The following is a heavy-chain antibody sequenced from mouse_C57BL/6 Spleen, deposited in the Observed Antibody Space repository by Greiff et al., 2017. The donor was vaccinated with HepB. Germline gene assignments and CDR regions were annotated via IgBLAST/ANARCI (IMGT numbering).Heavy chain of an antibody. CDR3: ARLEMGLHYAMDY. CDR1: GYTFTSYW. Sequence: QVQLKQPGAELVKPGASVKLSCKASGYTFTSYWMHWVKQRPGQGLEWIGMIHPNSGSTNYNEKFKSKATLTVDKSSSTAYMQLSSLTSEDSAVYYCARLEMGLHYAMDYWGQGTSVTVSS. J-gene: IGHJ4*01. CDR2: IHPNSGST. D-gene: IGHD2-4*01. V-gene: IGHV1-64*01.